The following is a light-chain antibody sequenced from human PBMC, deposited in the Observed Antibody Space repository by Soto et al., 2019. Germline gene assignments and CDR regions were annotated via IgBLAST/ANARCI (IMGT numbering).Light chain of an antibody. CDR1: QSVSTK. CDR2: GAS. V-gene: IGKV3-15*01. J-gene: IGKJ3*01. CDR3: QQYKNWPHFT. Sequence: EIVMTQSPATLSVSPGERATLSCRASQSVSTKLAWYRHKPGQAPRLLIYGASTRATGIPVRFSGSGSGTEFTLTINSRQSEDFAVYYCQQYKNWPHFTFGPGTTVDIK.